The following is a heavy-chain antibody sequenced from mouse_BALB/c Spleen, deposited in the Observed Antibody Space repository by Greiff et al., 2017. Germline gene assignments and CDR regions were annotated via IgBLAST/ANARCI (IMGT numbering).Heavy chain of an antibody. CDR1: GFTFSSYT. J-gene: IGHJ3*01. CDR2: ISNGGGST. V-gene: IGHV5-12-2*01. Sequence: EVQLVESGGGLVQPGGSLKLSCAASGFTFSSYTMSWVRQTPEKRLEWVAYISNGGGSTYYPDTVKGRFTISRDNAKNTLYLQMSSLKSEDTAMYYCARHGDDYGGFAYWGQGTLVTVSA. CDR3: ARHGDDYGGFAY. D-gene: IGHD2-4*01.